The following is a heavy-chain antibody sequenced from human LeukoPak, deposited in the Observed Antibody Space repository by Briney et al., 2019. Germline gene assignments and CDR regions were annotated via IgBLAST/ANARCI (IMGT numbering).Heavy chain of an antibody. J-gene: IGHJ3*02. CDR1: GFTFNNYE. Sequence: GGSLRLSCAASGFTFNNYEMNWVRQAPGKGLEWVSYISSSGSTIYYADSVKGRFTISRDNAKNSLYLQMNSLRAEDTAVYYCARGIYYYDSSGYYGDDAFDIWGQGTMVTVSS. CDR2: ISSSGSTI. CDR3: ARGIYYYDSSGYYGDDAFDI. V-gene: IGHV3-48*03. D-gene: IGHD3-22*01.